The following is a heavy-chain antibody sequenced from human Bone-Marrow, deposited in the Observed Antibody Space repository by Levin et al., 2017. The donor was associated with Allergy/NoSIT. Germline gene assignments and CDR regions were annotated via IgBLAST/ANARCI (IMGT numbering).Heavy chain of an antibody. CDR2: ISYRGST. Sequence: PSETLSLTCTVSGGSISSAGYHWTWIRQYPGKGLEWIGYISYRGSTYFNPSLKSRLTMSIDTSEQHFSLNLTSVSAADTAIYYCARLDGYSFYYWGQGALVTVSS. V-gene: IGHV4-31*03. CDR1: GGSISSAGYH. CDR3: ARLDGYSFYY. J-gene: IGHJ4*02. D-gene: IGHD1-1*01.